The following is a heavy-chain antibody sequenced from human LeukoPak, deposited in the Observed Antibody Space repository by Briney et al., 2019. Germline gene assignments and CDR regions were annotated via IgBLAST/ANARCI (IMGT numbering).Heavy chain of an antibody. J-gene: IGHJ6*03. D-gene: IGHD5-12*01. Sequence: ASVKVSCKASGYTFTSYGISWVRQAPGQGLEWMGWVSAYNGNTNYAQKLQGRVTMTTDTSTSTAYMELRSLRSDDTAVYYCARGRGSGYDFYYYMDVWGKGTTVTVSS. CDR3: ARGRGSGYDFYYYMDV. CDR1: GYTFTSYG. V-gene: IGHV1-18*01. CDR2: VSAYNGNT.